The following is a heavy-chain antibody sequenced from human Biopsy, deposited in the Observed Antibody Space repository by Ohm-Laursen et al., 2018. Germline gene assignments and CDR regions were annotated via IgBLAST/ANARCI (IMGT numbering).Heavy chain of an antibody. D-gene: IGHD2-15*01. CDR2: INQSGRT. CDR3: GNGAHGRDY. Sequence: SETLSLTCEVYGKTFSDYYWSWIRQPPGKGLEWIGQINQSGRTNYNPSLKSRVNISADKSNNQFSLKLTSVTSADTAVYFCGNGAHGRDYWGLGALVTVSS. J-gene: IGHJ4*02. V-gene: IGHV4-34*08. CDR1: GKTFSDYY.